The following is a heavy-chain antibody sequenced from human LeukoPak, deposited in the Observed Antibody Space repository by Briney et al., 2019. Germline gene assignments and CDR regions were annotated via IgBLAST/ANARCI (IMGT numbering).Heavy chain of an antibody. J-gene: IGHJ3*02. V-gene: IGHV1-2*02. CDR1: GYTFTGYY. D-gene: IGHD3-22*01. Sequence: ASVKVSCKASGYTFTGYYMHWVRQAPGQGLEWMGWINPNSGGTNYAQKFQGRVTMTRDTSISTAYMELSRLRSDDTAVYYCAREWDYYDSSGYPSDRDAFDIWGQGTMDTVSS. CDR3: AREWDYYDSSGYPSDRDAFDI. CDR2: INPNSGGT.